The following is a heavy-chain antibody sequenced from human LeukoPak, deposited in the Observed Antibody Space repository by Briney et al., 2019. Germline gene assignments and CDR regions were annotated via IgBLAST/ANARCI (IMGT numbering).Heavy chain of an antibody. CDR1: GYTFTSYD. D-gene: IGHD6-13*01. V-gene: IGHV1-8*01. CDR3: ARGSSSWSPPPDCMDV. Sequence: ASVKVSCKASGYTFTSYDINWVRQATGQGLEWMGWMNPNSGNTGYAQKFQGRVTMTRNTSISTAYMELSSLRSEDTAVYYCARGSSSWSPPPDCMDVWGQGTTVTVSS. CDR2: MNPNSGNT. J-gene: IGHJ6*02.